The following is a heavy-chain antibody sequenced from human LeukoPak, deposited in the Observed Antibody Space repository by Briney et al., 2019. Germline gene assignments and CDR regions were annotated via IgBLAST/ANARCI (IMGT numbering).Heavy chain of an antibody. Sequence: GASVKVSCAASGYTFTSYGISWVRQAPGQGLEWMGWISAYNGNTNYAQKLQGRVTMTTDTSTSTAYMELRSLRSDDTAVYYCARTGYNWNDVGFDPWGQGTLVTVSS. CDR1: GYTFTSYG. CDR3: ARTGYNWNDVGFDP. D-gene: IGHD1-1*01. V-gene: IGHV1-18*04. J-gene: IGHJ5*02. CDR2: ISAYNGNT.